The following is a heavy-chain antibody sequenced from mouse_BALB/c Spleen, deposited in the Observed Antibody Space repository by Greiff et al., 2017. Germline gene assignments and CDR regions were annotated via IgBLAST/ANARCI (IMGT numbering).Heavy chain of an antibody. D-gene: IGHD2-1*01. J-gene: IGHJ1*01. CDR3: ARSFYGNYWYFDV. CDR1: GYTFTDYA. V-gene: IGHV1S137*01. CDR2: ISTYYGDA. Sequence: QVHVKQSGAELVRPGVSVKISCKGSGYTFTDYAMHWVKQSHAKSLEWIGVISTYYGDASYNQKFKGKATMTVDKSSSTAYMELARLTSEDSAIYYCARSFYGNYWYFDVWGAGTTVTVSS.